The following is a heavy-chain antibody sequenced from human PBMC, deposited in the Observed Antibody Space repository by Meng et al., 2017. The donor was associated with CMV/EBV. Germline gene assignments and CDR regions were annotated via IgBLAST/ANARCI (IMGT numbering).Heavy chain of an antibody. Sequence: GESLKISCAASGFTFSSYWMSWVRQAPGKGLEWVAFIRYDGSNKYYADSVKGRFTISRDNSKNTLYLQMNSLRAEDTAVYYCAKDLTVLGSSWGFVRGGMDVWGQGTTVTVSS. CDR2: IRYDGSNK. CDR1: GFTFSSYW. D-gene: IGHD6-13*01. CDR3: AKDLTVLGSSWGFVRGGMDV. V-gene: IGHV3-30*02. J-gene: IGHJ6*02.